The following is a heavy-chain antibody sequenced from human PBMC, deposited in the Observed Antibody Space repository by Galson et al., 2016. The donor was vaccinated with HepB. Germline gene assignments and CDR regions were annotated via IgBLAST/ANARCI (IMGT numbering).Heavy chain of an antibody. Sequence: SVKVSCKASGGSFGTNVISWVRQAPGQGLEWMGRIKPIGGSTNYAQKFQGRVTVTADRSTAYMELNSLRPEDTAVYFCAKARRDSSESFLTRHSQQHWYFDLWGRGTRVTVSS. D-gene: IGHD3-22*01. V-gene: IGHV1-69*04. CDR3: AKARRDSSESFLTRHSQQHWYFDL. CDR2: IKPIGGST. J-gene: IGHJ2*01. CDR1: GGSFGTNV.